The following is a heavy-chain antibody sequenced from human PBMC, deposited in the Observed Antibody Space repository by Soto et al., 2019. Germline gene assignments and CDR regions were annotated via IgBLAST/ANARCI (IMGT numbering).Heavy chain of an antibody. CDR2: IYYSGST. CDR1: GGSISSSSYY. V-gene: IGHV4-39*01. D-gene: IGHD1-26*01. J-gene: IGHJ6*02. Sequence: QLQLQESGPGLVKPSETLSLTCTVSGGSISSSSYYWGWIRQPPGKGLEWIGSIYYSGSTYYNPSLKSRVTISVDTSKNKFSLKLSSVTAADTAVYYCARHLSGSYYPEYYYGMDVWGQGTTVTVSS. CDR3: ARHLSGSYYPEYYYGMDV.